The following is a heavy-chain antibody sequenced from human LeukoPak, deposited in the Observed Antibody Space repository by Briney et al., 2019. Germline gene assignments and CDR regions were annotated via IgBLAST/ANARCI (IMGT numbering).Heavy chain of an antibody. CDR1: EFTFSSYG. Sequence: PGGSLSLSCAAYEFTFSSYGMHWVRQAPGKGLEWVAFIRCDGSNKYYADSVKGRVTISRDNSKSTLYLQMISLRAEDTAVYYSAKDRGPDYLWIWGQGTLVTVS. J-gene: IGHJ4*02. V-gene: IGHV3-30*02. CDR2: IRCDGSNK. D-gene: IGHD3-16*01. CDR3: AKDRGPDYLWI.